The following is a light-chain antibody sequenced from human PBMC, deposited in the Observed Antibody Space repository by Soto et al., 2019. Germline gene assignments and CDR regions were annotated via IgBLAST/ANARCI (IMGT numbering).Light chain of an antibody. J-gene: IGKJ5*01. CDR3: QQYGGSAIT. V-gene: IGKV1-5*01. CDR2: DAS. Sequence: DIQMTQSPSTLSADVGDRDTNTFRASQSISSWLAWYQQKPGKAPKPLIHDASSLESGVPSRFSGSGSGTDFTLTISRLEREDFALYYCQQYGGSAITFGQGTRLEIK. CDR1: QSISSW.